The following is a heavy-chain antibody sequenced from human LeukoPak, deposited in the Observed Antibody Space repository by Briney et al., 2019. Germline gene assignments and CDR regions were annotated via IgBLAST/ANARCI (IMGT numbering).Heavy chain of an antibody. D-gene: IGHD6-19*01. CDR2: ISWDSTIT. CDR1: GFSPEDFA. Sequence: GGSLRLSCTTSGFSPEDFAMHWARRTPGKGLEWVSLISWDSTITYYADSVEGRFTISRDNSKNSLFLQMNSLRAEDTALYYCAKDKSSGWYWPGAFDIWGQGTMVTVSS. J-gene: IGHJ3*02. CDR3: AKDKSSGWYWPGAFDI. V-gene: IGHV3-43D*03.